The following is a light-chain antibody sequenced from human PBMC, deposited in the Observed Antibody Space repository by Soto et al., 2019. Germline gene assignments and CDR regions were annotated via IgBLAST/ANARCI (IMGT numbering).Light chain of an antibody. V-gene: IGLV2-14*01. CDR2: EVS. CDR1: SSDVGGYNY. J-gene: IGLJ2*01. Sequence: QSALTQPASVSGSPGQSITISCTGTSSDVGGYNYVSWYQQHPGKAPKLMIYEVSNRPSGVSNRFSGSKSGNTASLTISGLQAEDEADYYCSSNTSSSTLEGVFGGGTKLTVL. CDR3: SSNTSSSTLEGV.